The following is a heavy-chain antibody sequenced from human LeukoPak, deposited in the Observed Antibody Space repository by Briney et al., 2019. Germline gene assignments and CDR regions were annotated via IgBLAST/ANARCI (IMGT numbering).Heavy chain of an antibody. CDR3: ARNRGSAAAGFDP. CDR2: MSYSGST. CDR1: GGSLTSYY. V-gene: IGHV4-59*01. J-gene: IGHJ5*02. Sequence: SETLSLTCTVSGGSLTSYYWSWIRQPPGKGLEWIGHMSYSGSTNYNPSLKSRVTISLDTPKNQFSLKLSSVTAADTAVYYCARNRGSAAAGFDPWGQGTLVTVSS. D-gene: IGHD6-13*01.